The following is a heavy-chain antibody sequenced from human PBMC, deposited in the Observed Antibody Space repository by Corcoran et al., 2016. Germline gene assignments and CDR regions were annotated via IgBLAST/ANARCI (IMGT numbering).Heavy chain of an antibody. J-gene: IGHJ6*02. CDR2: MNPNSGNT. CDR3: ARGGPMTMVREGIPIPGCYYYYGIDV. Sequence: QVQLVQSGAEVKKPGASVKVSCKASGYTFTSYDINWVRQATGQGLEWMGWMNPNSGNTGYAQKFQGRVTMTRNTSISTAYMELSSLRSEDTAVYYCARGGPMTMVREGIPIPGCYYYYGIDVWGQGTTVTVSS. V-gene: IGHV1-8*01. CDR1: GYTFTSYD. D-gene: IGHD3-10*01.